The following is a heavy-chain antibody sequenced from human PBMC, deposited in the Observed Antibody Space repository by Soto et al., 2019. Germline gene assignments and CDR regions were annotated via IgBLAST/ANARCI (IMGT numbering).Heavy chain of an antibody. J-gene: IGHJ3*02. CDR2: INSDGNST. CDR1: GFTFSSYW. D-gene: IGHD4-17*01. V-gene: IGHV3-74*01. Sequence: GGSLRLSCAASGFTFSSYWMHWVRQAPGKGLVWVSRINSDGNSTSYADSVKGRFTISRDNAKNTLYLQMNSLRAEDTAVYYCARAGDYGDYVFDAFDIWGQGTMVTVSS. CDR3: ARAGDYGDYVFDAFDI.